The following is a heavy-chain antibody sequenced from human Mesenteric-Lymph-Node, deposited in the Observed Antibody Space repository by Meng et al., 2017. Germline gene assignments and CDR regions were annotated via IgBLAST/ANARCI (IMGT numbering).Heavy chain of an antibody. CDR2: ISVSGGST. V-gene: IGHV3-23*04. D-gene: IGHD4-17*01. J-gene: IGHJ4*02. Sequence: VEAGGGLVQPVGSLRPSCAASGCTVTSYAMSWVRQAPGKGLGLVSAISVSGGSTYYADSVKGRFTISRDNSKNTLYLQMNSLRAEDTAVYYCANGYLYGDYEYWGQGTLVTVSS. CDR1: GCTVTSYA. CDR3: ANGYLYGDYEY.